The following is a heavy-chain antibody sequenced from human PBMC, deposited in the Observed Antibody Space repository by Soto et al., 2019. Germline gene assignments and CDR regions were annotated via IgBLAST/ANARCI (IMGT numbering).Heavy chain of an antibody. J-gene: IGHJ4*02. CDR2: IFLESDRT. Sequence: PGGSLRLSCAVSGSTSDEYAMHLLRQGPGKGLEWVSGIFLESDRTGYADSVKGRVTTSRDKAKNSLYLQMNSLRPEDTALYYCGKDGKAGALDFWGQRTLVTVSS. CDR1: GSTSDEYA. V-gene: IGHV3-9*02. CDR3: GKDGKAGALDF.